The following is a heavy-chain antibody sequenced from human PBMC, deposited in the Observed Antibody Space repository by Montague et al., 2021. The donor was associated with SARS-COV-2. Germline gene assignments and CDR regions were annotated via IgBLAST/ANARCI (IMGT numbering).Heavy chain of an antibody. J-gene: IGHJ3*02. D-gene: IGHD3-22*01. CDR1: GGSISSGGYY. Sequence: TLPLTCTVSGGSISSGGYYWSWIRQHPGKGLEWIGYIYHTGSTHYNSSLKSRVTISKETSKNHFSLNLSSVTAADSAVYYCARDSGYYDSSGYSYDAFDIWGQGRKVTVSS. CDR3: ARDSGYYDSSGYSYDAFDI. V-gene: IGHV4-31*03. CDR2: IYHTGST.